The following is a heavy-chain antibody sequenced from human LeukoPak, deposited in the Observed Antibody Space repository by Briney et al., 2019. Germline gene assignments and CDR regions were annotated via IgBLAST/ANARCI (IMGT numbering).Heavy chain of an antibody. J-gene: IGHJ4*02. V-gene: IGHV4-59*08. CDR2: IYYTGST. CDR1: GGSMTNYY. Sequence: PSETLSLTCTVSGGSMTNYYGSWIRQPPGKGLEWIAYIYYTGSTYYNPSLKSRVTMSVDTSKNQFSLRLSSVTAADTAVYYCVRHISGAATLDWGQGTLVTVSS. D-gene: IGHD3-3*02. CDR3: VRHISGAATLD.